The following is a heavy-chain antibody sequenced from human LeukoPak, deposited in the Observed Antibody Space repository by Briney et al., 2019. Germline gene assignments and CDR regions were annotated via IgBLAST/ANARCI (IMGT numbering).Heavy chain of an antibody. CDR3: ASARYDILTGYRYYFDY. V-gene: IGHV3-9*01. D-gene: IGHD3-9*01. J-gene: IGHJ4*02. Sequence: GGSLRLSCAASGFTFDDYAMHWVRQAPGKGLEWVSCISWNSGSIVYADSVKGRFTISRDNAKNSLYLQMNSLRAEDTALYYCASARYDILTGYRYYFDYWGQGTLVTVSS. CDR2: ISWNSGSI. CDR1: GFTFDDYA.